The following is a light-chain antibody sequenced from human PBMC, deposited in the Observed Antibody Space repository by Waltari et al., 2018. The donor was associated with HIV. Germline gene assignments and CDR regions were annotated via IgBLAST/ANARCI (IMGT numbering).Light chain of an antibody. Sequence: SALTQPPSASGSPGQSVTISCTGNSSGVCGYSYVPWYQQHPGKAPKLMIYEVSERPSGVPDRFFGSKSGNTASLTVSGLQAEDEAEYFCSSYAGGNNYVFGTGTKVTVL. V-gene: IGLV2-8*01. J-gene: IGLJ1*01. CDR1: SSGVCGYSY. CDR2: EVS. CDR3: SSYAGGNNYV.